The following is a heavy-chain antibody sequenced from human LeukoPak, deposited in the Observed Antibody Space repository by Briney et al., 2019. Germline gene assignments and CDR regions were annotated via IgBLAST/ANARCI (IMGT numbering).Heavy chain of an antibody. J-gene: IGHJ4*02. D-gene: IGHD3-22*01. Sequence: PGGSLRLSCAASGFTFSSYTMNWVRQAPGKGLEWVSYISSSSSTIYYADSVKGRYTISRDNAKNSLYLQMNSLRAEDTAVYYCAGGEIYYYDSSGYYKSLDYWGQGTLVTVSS. V-gene: IGHV3-48*01. CDR2: ISSSSSTI. CDR3: AGGEIYYYDSSGYYKSLDY. CDR1: GFTFSSYT.